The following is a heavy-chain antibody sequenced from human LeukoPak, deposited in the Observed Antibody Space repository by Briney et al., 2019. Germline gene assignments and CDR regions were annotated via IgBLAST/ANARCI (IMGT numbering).Heavy chain of an antibody. Sequence: SVKVSCKASGGTFSSYAISWVRQAPGQGLEWMGGIIPIFGTANYAQKFQGRVTITADKSTSTAYMELSSLRSEDAAVYYCAASKGVVSEGGGGGGGYYYGMDVWGKGTTVTVSS. V-gene: IGHV1-69*06. J-gene: IGHJ6*04. CDR1: GGTFSSYA. CDR2: IIPIFGTA. D-gene: IGHD2-8*01. CDR3: AASKGVVSEGGGGGGGYYYGMDV.